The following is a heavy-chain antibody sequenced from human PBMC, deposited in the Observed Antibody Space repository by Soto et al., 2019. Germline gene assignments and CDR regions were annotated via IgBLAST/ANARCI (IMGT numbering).Heavy chain of an antibody. Sequence: QVQLVQSGAEVKKPGASVKVSCKASGYTFTSYGISWVRQAPGQGLEWMGWISAYNGNTNYAQKLQGRVTMPTDTSTSPAYRDLRRLRADDTAVYYCATMAVAGTADGYYYYGMDVGGQGTTVTVSS. V-gene: IGHV1-18*01. CDR1: GYTFTSYG. D-gene: IGHD6-19*01. CDR3: ATMAVAGTADGYYYYGMDV. CDR2: ISAYNGNT. J-gene: IGHJ6*02.